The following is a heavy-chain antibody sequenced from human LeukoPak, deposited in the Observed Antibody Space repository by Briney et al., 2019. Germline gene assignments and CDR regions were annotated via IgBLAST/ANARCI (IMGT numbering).Heavy chain of an antibody. CDR3: ARVRYGELDV. J-gene: IGHJ6*02. Sequence: GGSLRLSCAASGFTFSSYAISWVRQAPGKGLEWVSSMSGSGGSTYYADSVKGRSTISRDDSKNTLYLQMNSLRAEDTAVYYCARVRYGELDVWGQGTTVTVSS. CDR1: GFTFSSYA. V-gene: IGHV3-23*01. CDR2: MSGSGGST. D-gene: IGHD4-17*01.